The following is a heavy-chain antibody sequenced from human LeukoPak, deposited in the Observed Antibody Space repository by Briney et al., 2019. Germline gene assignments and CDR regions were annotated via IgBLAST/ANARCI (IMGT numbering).Heavy chain of an antibody. J-gene: IGHJ6*03. CDR1: GGTFSSYA. Sequence: GASVKVSCKASGGTFSSYAISWVRQAPGQGLEWMGGIIPIFGTANYAQKFQGRATITADESTSTAYMELSSLRSEDTAVYYCERSYDFWSGYFSYYYMAVWGKGTTVTVSS. CDR3: ERSYDFWSGYFSYYYMAV. CDR2: IIPIFGTA. D-gene: IGHD3-3*01. V-gene: IGHV1-69*13.